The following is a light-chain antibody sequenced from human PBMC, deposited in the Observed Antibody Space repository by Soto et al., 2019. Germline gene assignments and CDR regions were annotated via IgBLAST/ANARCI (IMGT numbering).Light chain of an antibody. Sequence: QSVLTQPPSVSGAPGQRVTISSTGSSSNIGAGYDVHWYQQLPGTAPKLLIYGNSNRPSGVPDRFSGSKSGTSASLAITGLQAEDEADYYCLSYDSSLSDVVFGGGTKLTVL. V-gene: IGLV1-40*01. J-gene: IGLJ2*01. CDR1: SSNIGAGYD. CDR3: LSYDSSLSDVV. CDR2: GNS.